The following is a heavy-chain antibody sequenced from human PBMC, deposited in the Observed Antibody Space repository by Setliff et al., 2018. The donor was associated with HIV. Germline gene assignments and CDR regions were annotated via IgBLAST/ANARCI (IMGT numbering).Heavy chain of an antibody. D-gene: IGHD5-12*01. CDR2: ISYSGKT. CDR1: GVPTSASTYY. J-gene: IGHJ4*02. V-gene: IGHV4-39*01. CDR3: ARELGNGYNRDS. Sequence: SETLSLTCTVSGVPTSASTYYWGWIRQPPGKGLDWIGYISYSGKTYYNPSLKSRVTISVDTSKNQFSLKLSSVTAADTAVYYCARELGNGYNRDSWGQGTLVTVSS.